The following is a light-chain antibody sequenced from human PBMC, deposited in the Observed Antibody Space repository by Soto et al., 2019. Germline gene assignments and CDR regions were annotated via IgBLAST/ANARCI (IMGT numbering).Light chain of an antibody. CDR2: EVG. V-gene: IGLV2-14*01. CDR1: SDDITTYNY. J-gene: IGLJ1*01. Sequence: QSALTQPASVSGSPGQSITISCSGTSDDITTYNYVSWYQQHPGKAPKLIIYEVGDRPSGLSNRFSGSKSGDTASLTISRLQTEDEADYYCSSNTRNTFFVFGTGTKVTVL. CDR3: SSNTRNTFFV.